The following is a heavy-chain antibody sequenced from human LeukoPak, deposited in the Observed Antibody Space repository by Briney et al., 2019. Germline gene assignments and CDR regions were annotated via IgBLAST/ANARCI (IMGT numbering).Heavy chain of an antibody. CDR1: GYTFTSYG. D-gene: IGHD3-22*01. CDR3: ARDRSAGSYYYDSSGYRDY. CDR2: ISAYNGNT. J-gene: IGHJ4*02. V-gene: IGHV1-18*01. Sequence: ASVKVSCKASGYTFTSYGISWVRQAPGQGLEWMGWISAYNGNTNYAQKLQGRVTTTTDTSTSTAHMELRSLRSDDTAVYYCARDRSAGSYYYDSSGYRDYWGQGTLVTVSS.